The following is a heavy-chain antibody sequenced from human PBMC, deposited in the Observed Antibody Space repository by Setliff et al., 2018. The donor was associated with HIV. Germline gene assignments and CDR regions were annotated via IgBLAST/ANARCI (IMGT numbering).Heavy chain of an antibody. CDR1: GGTFSSYA. CDR3: ASRHYYDSSGYYSN. CDR2: IIPIFGRA. Sequence: SVKVSCKASGGTFSSYAISWVRQAPGQGLEWMGGIIPIFGRANSAQKFQGRVTITADGSTSTAYMELSSLRSEDTAVYFCASRHYYDSSGYYSNWGQGTLVTVSS. J-gene: IGHJ4*02. D-gene: IGHD3-22*01. V-gene: IGHV1-69*13.